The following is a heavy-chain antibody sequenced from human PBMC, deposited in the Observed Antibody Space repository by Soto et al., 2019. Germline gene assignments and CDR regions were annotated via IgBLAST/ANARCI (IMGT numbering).Heavy chain of an antibody. V-gene: IGHV3-30*18. CDR1: GFTFSSYG. J-gene: IGHJ6*01. Sequence: GGSLRLSCAASGFTFSSYGMHWFRQAPGKGLEWVAVISYDGSNKYYADSVKGRFTISRDNSKNTLYLQMNSLRAEDTAVYYCAKDGSLYYDFWSGSYKTYYYYGMELWGQGTTVSVSS. D-gene: IGHD3-3*01. CDR3: AKDGSLYYDFWSGSYKTYYYYGMEL. CDR2: ISYDGSNK.